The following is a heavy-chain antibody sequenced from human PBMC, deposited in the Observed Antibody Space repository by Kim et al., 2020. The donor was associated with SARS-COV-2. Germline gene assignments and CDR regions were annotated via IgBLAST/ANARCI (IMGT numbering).Heavy chain of an antibody. J-gene: IGHJ4*02. D-gene: IGHD3-16*01. CDR3: AREIKVPTSHYYFDY. V-gene: IGHV4-59*01. Sequence: SETLSLTCTVSGGSISSYYWSWIRQPPGKGLEWIGYIYYSGSTNYNPSLKSRVTISVDTSKNQFSLKLSSVTAADTAVYYCAREIKVPTSHYYFDYWGQGTLVTVSS. CDR1: GGSISSYY. CDR2: IYYSGST.